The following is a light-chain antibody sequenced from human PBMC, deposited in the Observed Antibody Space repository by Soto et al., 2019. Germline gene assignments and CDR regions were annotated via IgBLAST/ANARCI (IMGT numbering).Light chain of an antibody. J-gene: IGKJ1*01. CDR2: AAS. Sequence: AIRMTQSPSSFYASTGDRETITCRASQGISSYLAYYQQKPWKAPKLLIYAASTLQSGVPSRFSGSGSGTEFTLTFSCLQSEDFANSYCQQYDSYPRAVGQGTKVEIK. CDR3: QQYDSYPRA. CDR1: QGISSY. V-gene: IGKV1-8*01.